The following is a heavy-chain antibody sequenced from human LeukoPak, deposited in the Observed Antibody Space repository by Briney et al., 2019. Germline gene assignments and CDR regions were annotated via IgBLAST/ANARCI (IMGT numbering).Heavy chain of an antibody. J-gene: IGHJ4*02. D-gene: IGHD6-13*01. CDR3: ARGMNWGYSSRYYFDY. Sequence: SETLSLTCAVYGGSFSGYYWSWIRQPPGKGLEWIGEINHSGSTNYNPSLKSRVTISVDTSKNQFSLKLSSVTAADTAVYYCARGMNWGYSSRYYFDYWGQGTLVTVSS. CDR2: INHSGST. CDR1: GGSFSGYY. V-gene: IGHV4-34*01.